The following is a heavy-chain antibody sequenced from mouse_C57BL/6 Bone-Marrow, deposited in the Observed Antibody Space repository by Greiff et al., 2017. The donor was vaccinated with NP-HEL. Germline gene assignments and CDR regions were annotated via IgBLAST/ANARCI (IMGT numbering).Heavy chain of an antibody. V-gene: IGHV1-62-2*01. CDR3: ARHRYYGSSYEAWFAY. CDR1: GYTFTEYT. Sequence: VQLQESGAELVKPGASVKLSCKASGYTFTEYTIHWVKQRSGQGLEWIGWFYPGSGSIKYNEKFKDKATLTADKSSSTVYMELSRLTSEDSAVYFCARHRYYGSSYEAWFAYWGQGTLVTVSA. CDR2: FYPGSGSI. J-gene: IGHJ3*01. D-gene: IGHD1-1*01.